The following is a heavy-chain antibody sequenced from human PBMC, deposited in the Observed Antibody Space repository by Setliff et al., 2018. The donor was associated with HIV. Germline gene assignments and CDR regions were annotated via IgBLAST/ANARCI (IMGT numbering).Heavy chain of an antibody. D-gene: IGHD5-12*01. Sequence: PGGSLRLSCAASGLTGLTFSNYAMNWVRQAPGKGLEWVSCISGSGGATYYADSVKGRFTISRDNRNDTLYLQMSGLRVEDTAVYYCAKLLSRGHSGFLDHWGQGTLVTVSS. CDR3: AKLLSRGHSGFLDH. J-gene: IGHJ4*02. CDR2: ISGSGGAT. V-gene: IGHV3-23*01. CDR1: GLTGLTFSNYA.